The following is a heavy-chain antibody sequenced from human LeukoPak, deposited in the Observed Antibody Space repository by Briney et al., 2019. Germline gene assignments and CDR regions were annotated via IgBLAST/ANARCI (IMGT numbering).Heavy chain of an antibody. V-gene: IGHV3-53*01. Sequence: GGSLRLSCAASGFTVSSNYMSWVRQAPGKGLEWVSVIYSGGSTYYADSVKGRFTISRDNSKNTLYLQMNSLRAEDTAVYYCARRGYSYGFRTDYWGQGTLVTVSS. J-gene: IGHJ4*02. CDR2: IYSGGST. CDR3: ARRGYSYGFRTDY. CDR1: GFTVSSNY. D-gene: IGHD5-18*01.